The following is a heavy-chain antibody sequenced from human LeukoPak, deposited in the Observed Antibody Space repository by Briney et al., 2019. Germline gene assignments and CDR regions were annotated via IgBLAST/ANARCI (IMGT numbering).Heavy chain of an antibody. CDR3: ARVGELRPGPDAFDI. Sequence: NPSETLSLTCTVSGGSISSSSYYWGWIRQPPGKGLEWIGSIYYSGSTYYNPSLKSRVTISVDTSKNQFSLKLSSVTAADTAVYYCARVGELRPGPDAFDIWGQGTMVTVSS. J-gene: IGHJ3*02. V-gene: IGHV4-39*07. CDR2: IYYSGST. CDR1: GGSISSSSYY. D-gene: IGHD1-26*01.